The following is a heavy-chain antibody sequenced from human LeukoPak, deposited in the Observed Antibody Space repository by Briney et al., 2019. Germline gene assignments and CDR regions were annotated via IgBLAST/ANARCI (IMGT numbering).Heavy chain of an antibody. D-gene: IGHD2-2*01. CDR1: GFTVSSSY. CDR2: IYSGGSR. CDR3: AKARGQYCSGTSCYGDH. Sequence: GGSLRLSCAASGFTVSSSYMSWVRQAPGKGLEWVSVIYSGGSRNYADSVKGRFTISRDNSKSTVYLQMNSLRGEDTAVYYCAKARGQYCSGTSCYGDHWGQGTLVFVSS. J-gene: IGHJ5*02. V-gene: IGHV3-53*05.